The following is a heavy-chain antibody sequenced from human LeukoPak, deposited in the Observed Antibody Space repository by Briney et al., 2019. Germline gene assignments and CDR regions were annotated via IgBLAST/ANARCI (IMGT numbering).Heavy chain of an antibody. Sequence: SQTLSLTCTVSGGSISSGDYYWSWIRQPPGTGLEWIGYIYYSGSTYYNPSLKSRVTISVDTSKNQFSLKLSSVTAADTAVYYCARVRGYCSSTSCYNALDYWGQGTLVTVSS. V-gene: IGHV4-30-4*01. CDR2: IYYSGST. CDR3: ARVRGYCSSTSCYNALDY. CDR1: GGSISSGDYY. D-gene: IGHD2-2*02. J-gene: IGHJ4*02.